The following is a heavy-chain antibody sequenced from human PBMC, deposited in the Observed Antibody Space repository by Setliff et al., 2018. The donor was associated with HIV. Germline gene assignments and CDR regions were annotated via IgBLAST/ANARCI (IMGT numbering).Heavy chain of an antibody. CDR2: IYYSGST. CDR3: VGQGAVTGQSFDS. CDR1: GVSTSSSSYY. J-gene: IGHJ4*02. V-gene: IGHV4-39*01. Sequence: SETLSLTCTVSGVSTSSSSYYWGWIRQPPGKGLDWIGYIYYSGSTYYNPSLKSRLTISVDTSKNHFSLRLSSVTAADTAVYYCVGQGAVTGQSFDSWGPGALVTVSS. D-gene: IGHD6-19*01.